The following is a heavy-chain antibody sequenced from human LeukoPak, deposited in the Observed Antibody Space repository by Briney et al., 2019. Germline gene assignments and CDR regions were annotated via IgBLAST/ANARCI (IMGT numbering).Heavy chain of an antibody. V-gene: IGHV3-74*01. CDR1: GFTFSRYW. CDR3: VRGADTGYSSDS. CDR2: INSDGRST. Sequence: GGSLRLSCVASGFTFSRYWMHWVRQAPGKGLVWVSRINSDGRSTNYADSVKGRFSISRDNDENTLYLQMNSLRVEDTDVYYCVRGADTGYSSDSWGQGTLVTVSS. D-gene: IGHD3-9*01. J-gene: IGHJ4*02.